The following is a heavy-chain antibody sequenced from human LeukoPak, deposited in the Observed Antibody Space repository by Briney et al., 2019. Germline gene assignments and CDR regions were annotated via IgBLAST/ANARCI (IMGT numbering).Heavy chain of an antibody. CDR3: AGEDCSSTSCSIPGDAFDI. V-gene: IGHV1-69*05. Sequence: SVKVSCKASGGTFSSYAINWVRQAPGQGLEWMGGIIPIFGTANYAQKFQGRVTITTDESTSTAYMELSSLRSEDTAVYYCAGEDCSSTSCSIPGDAFDIWGQGTMVTVSS. D-gene: IGHD2-2*01. CDR1: GGTFSSYA. J-gene: IGHJ3*02. CDR2: IIPIFGTA.